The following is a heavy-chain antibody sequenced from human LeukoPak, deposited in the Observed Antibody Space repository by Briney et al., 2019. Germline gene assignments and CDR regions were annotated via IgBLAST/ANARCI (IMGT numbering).Heavy chain of an antibody. D-gene: IGHD2-21*01. CDR1: GFTFSSYA. CDR3: ARDLGGSDSSN. V-gene: IGHV3-64*04. CDR2: ISSNGGST. Sequence: GGSLRLSCSASGFTFSSYAMHWVRQAPGKGLEYVSAISSNGGSTYYADSVKGRFTISRDNPKNTLYLQMNSLRAEDTAVYYCARDLGGSDSSNWGQGTLVTVSS. J-gene: IGHJ4*02.